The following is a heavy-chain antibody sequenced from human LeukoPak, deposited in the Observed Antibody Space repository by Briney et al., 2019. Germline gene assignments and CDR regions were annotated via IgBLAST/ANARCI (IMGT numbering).Heavy chain of an antibody. CDR1: GDSVSSNSVT. V-gene: IGHV6-1*01. CDR2: TYYRSTWYS. CDR3: ARRLTQYDCFDP. Sequence: SQTLSLTCAISGDSVSSNSVTWNWIRQSPSRGLEWLGRTYYRSTWYSDYAVSVRGRITVNPDTSKNQFSLHLNSVTPEDTAVYYCARRLTQYDCFDPWDQGILVTVSS. J-gene: IGHJ5*02. D-gene: IGHD2-2*01.